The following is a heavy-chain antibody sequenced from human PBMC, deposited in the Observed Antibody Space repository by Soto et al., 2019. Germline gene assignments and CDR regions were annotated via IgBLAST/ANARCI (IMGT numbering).Heavy chain of an antibody. D-gene: IGHD2-2*01. V-gene: IGHV3-30*18. J-gene: IGHJ6*02. Sequence: QVQLVESGGGVVQPGRSLRLSCAASGFSFRHYAMHWVRQAPGKGREWVAVISYDGSNKYYADSVKGRFTISRDNSKNTLYLQMNSLRAEDTAVYYGAKDLCSSSSCYYNYGLDVWGQGTTVTVSS. CDR3: AKDLCSSSSCYYNYGLDV. CDR1: GFSFRHYA. CDR2: ISYDGSNK.